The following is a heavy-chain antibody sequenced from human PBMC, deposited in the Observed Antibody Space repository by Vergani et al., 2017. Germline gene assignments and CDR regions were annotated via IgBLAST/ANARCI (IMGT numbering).Heavy chain of an antibody. V-gene: IGHV4-59*12. Sequence: QVQLQESGPGLVKPSETLSLTCTVSGGSISSYYWSWIRQPPGKGLEWIGYIYYSGSTNYSPSFQGHVTISADKSISTAYLQWSSLKASDTAMYYCAIRYCSGGSCAGGMDVWGQGTTVTVSS. CDR2: IYYSGST. CDR1: GGSISSYY. CDR3: AIRYCSGGSCAGGMDV. J-gene: IGHJ6*02. D-gene: IGHD2-15*01.